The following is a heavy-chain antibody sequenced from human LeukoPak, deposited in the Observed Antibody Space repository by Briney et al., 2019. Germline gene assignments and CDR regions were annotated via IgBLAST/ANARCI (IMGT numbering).Heavy chain of an antibody. J-gene: IGHJ6*03. Sequence: ASVKVSCKASGGTFSSYAISWVRQAPGQGLEWMGGIIPIFGTANYAQKFQGRVTITADESTSTAYMELSSLRSEDTAVYYCARTTVIPYYYYYYMDVWGKGTTVTVSS. V-gene: IGHV1-69*13. CDR3: ARTTVIPYYYYYYMDV. D-gene: IGHD4-17*01. CDR1: GGTFSSYA. CDR2: IIPIFGTA.